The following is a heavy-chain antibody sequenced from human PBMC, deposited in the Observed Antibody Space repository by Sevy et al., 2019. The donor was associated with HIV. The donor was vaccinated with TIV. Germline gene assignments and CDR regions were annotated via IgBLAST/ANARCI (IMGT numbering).Heavy chain of an antibody. CDR1: GYTFTSYD. D-gene: IGHD6-6*01. CDR2: MNPNRGNT. V-gene: IGHV1-8*01. J-gene: IGHJ4*02. CDR3: ARGRGQLESGDIDY. Sequence: ASVKVSCKASGYTFTSYDINWVRQATGQGLEWMGWMNPNRGNTGYEQKFQGRVTMPRKTSISTAYMERSSLRSEETAVYYCARGRGQLESGDIDYWGQGTLVTVSS.